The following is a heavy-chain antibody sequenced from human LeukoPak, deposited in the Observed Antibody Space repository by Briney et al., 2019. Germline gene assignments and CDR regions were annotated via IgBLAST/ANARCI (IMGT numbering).Heavy chain of an antibody. D-gene: IGHD3-22*01. V-gene: IGHV3-7*03. CDR2: IKQDGSEK. CDR1: GFTFSNYW. J-gene: IGHJ3*02. CDR3: AKGGVVVIHDAFDI. Sequence: PGGSLRLSCAASGFTFSNYWMSWVRQAPGKGLEWVANIKQDGSEKYYVDSVKGRFTISRDNAKNSLYLQMNSLRAEDTAVYYCAKGGVVVIHDAFDIWGQGTMVTVSS.